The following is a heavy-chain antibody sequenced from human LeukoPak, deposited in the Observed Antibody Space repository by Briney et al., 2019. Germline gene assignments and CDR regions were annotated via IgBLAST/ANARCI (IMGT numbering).Heavy chain of an antibody. Sequence: GGSLRLSCAASGFTFSSYSMNWVRQAPGKGLEWVSYIRSSSSTIYYADSVKGRFTISRDNAKNSLYLQMNSLRAEDTAVYYCARGDDYYDSSGQNRDYWGQGTLVTVSS. CDR1: GFTFSSYS. J-gene: IGHJ4*02. CDR2: IRSSSSTI. V-gene: IGHV3-48*01. CDR3: ARGDDYYDSSGQNRDY. D-gene: IGHD3-22*01.